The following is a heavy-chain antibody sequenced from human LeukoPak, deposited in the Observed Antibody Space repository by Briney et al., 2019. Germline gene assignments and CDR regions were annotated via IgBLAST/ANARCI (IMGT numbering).Heavy chain of an antibody. CDR1: GGSFSGYY. J-gene: IGHJ3*02. D-gene: IGHD3-10*01. V-gene: IGHV4-34*01. CDR3: ARDQTVWNRGGFDI. Sequence: SETLSLTCAVYGGSFSGYYWSWIRQPPGKGLEWIGEINHSGSTNYNPSLTSRVTISVDTSKNQFSLRLSSVTAADTAVYYCARDQTVWNRGGFDIWGQGTKVTVSS. CDR2: INHSGST.